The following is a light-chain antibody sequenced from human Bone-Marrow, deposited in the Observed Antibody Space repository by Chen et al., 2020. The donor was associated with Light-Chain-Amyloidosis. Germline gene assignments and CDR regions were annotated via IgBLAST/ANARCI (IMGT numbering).Light chain of an antibody. CDR2: DDS. CDR3: QVWDRSSDRPV. CDR1: NIGSTR. V-gene: IGLV3-21*02. Sequence: SSVLTQPSSVSVAPRQTATIACGGNNIGSTRVHWYQQTPGHAPLLVVYDDSDRPSGIPERLSGSNSGNTATLTISRVEAGDEADYYCQVWDRSSDRPVFGGGTKLTVL. J-gene: IGLJ3*02.